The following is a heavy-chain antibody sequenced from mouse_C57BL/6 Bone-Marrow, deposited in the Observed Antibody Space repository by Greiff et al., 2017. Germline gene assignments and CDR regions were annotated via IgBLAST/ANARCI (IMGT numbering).Heavy chain of an antibody. J-gene: IGHJ1*03. V-gene: IGHV1-69*01. CDR3: ARVYGSTYWYFDV. CDR1: GYTFTSYW. CDR2: IDPSDSYT. Sequence: QVQLQQPGAELVMPGASVKLSCKASGYTFTSYWMHWVKQRPGQGLEWIGEIDPSDSYTNYNQSFKGKSTLTVDKSSSTAYMQLSSLTSEYSTVYYCARVYGSTYWYFDVWGTGTTVTVSS. D-gene: IGHD1-1*01.